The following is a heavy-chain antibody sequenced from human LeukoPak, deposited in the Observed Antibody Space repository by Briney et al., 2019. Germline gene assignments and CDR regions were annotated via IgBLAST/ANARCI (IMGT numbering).Heavy chain of an antibody. D-gene: IGHD1-14*01. Sequence: GASVKVSCKASGYTFTDYYIHWVRQAPGQGLERMGWINPNSGGTNYTQKFQGRVTMTRDTSISTAYLELNRLTSDDTAVYYCARVLARYGNLDYWGQGILVTVSS. CDR1: GYTFTDYY. CDR2: INPNSGGT. V-gene: IGHV1-2*02. J-gene: IGHJ4*02. CDR3: ARVLARYGNLDY.